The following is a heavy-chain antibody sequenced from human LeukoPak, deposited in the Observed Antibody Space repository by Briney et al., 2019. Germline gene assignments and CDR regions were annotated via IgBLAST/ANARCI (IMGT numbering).Heavy chain of an antibody. J-gene: IGHJ5*02. CDR3: ARVGLELRYGDWFDP. D-gene: IGHD1-7*01. CDR2: IYTSGST. CDR1: GGSISSYY. Sequence: SETLSLTCTVSGGSISSYYWSWIRQPAGKGLEWIGRIYTSGSTNYNPSLKSRVTMSVDTSKNQFSLKLSSVTAADTAVYYCARVGLELRYGDWFDPWGQGTLVTVSS. V-gene: IGHV4-4*07.